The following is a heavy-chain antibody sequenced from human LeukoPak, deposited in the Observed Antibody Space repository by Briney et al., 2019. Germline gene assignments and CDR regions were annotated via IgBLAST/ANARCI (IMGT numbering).Heavy chain of an antibody. Sequence: ASVKLSFKASGYTFTCYYMHLVRQAPGQGLEWMGRINPNSGGTNYAQKSQGRVSMTRDTSISTAYMELSRLRSDDSAGYYCARVHPTQLLRYFDWLLDYWRQGTQVTVSS. J-gene: IGHJ4*02. CDR2: INPNSGGT. CDR3: ARVHPTQLLRYFDWLLDY. CDR1: GYTFTCYY. D-gene: IGHD3-9*01. V-gene: IGHV1-2*06.